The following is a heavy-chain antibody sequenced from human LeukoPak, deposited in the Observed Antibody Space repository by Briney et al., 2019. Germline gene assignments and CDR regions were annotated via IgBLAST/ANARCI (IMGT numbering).Heavy chain of an antibody. CDR2: IYYSRST. J-gene: IGHJ4*02. Sequence: SETLSLTCTVSGGSIRSYYWSWIRKPPGKGLEGIGYIYYSRSTNYNPSLKSRVTISVDTSKNQFSLKLSSVTAADAALYYCARHDSLLVWFDYWGLGTLVTVSS. D-gene: IGHD2-8*01. V-gene: IGHV4-59*08. CDR1: GGSIRSYY. CDR3: ARHDSLLVWFDY.